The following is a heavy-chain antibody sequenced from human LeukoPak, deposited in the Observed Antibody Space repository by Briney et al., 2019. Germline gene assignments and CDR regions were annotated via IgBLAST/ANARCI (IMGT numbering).Heavy chain of an antibody. CDR1: GFTFSSYW. J-gene: IGHJ4*02. V-gene: IGHV3-74*01. Sequence: GGSLRLSCAASGFTFSSYWMHWVRRAPGKGLVWVSRINSDGSSTSYADSVKGRFTISRDNAKNTLYLQMNSLRAEDTAVYYCARDPSYGDGYYDYWGQGTLVNVSS. CDR3: ARDPSYGDGYYDY. CDR2: INSDGSST. D-gene: IGHD5-18*01.